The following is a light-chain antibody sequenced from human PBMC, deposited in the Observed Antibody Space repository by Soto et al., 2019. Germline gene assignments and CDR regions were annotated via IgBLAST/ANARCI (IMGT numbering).Light chain of an antibody. CDR2: AAS. J-gene: IGKJ1*01. V-gene: IGKV1-39*01. Sequence: DIPMTQSPSSLSASVGDRVTITCRASQSISSYLNWYQQKPGKAPKLLIYAASSLQSGVPSRFSGSGSGTDFTLNISSLQPEDFATYYCQQSYSTPPTFGQGTKVEIK. CDR3: QQSYSTPPT. CDR1: QSISSY.